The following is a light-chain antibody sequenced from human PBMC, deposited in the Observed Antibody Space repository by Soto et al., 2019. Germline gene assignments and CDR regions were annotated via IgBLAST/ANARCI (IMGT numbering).Light chain of an antibody. CDR2: AAS. CDR1: QGIRSY. Sequence: DIQLTQSPSFLSASVGDRVTITCRASQGIRSYLAWYQQKPGKAPKLLIYAASTLQSGVPSRFSGSESGTEFTLPISSLQPEDCATYYCQQLNSYPFTFGPGTKVDI. V-gene: IGKV1-9*01. J-gene: IGKJ3*01. CDR3: QQLNSYPFT.